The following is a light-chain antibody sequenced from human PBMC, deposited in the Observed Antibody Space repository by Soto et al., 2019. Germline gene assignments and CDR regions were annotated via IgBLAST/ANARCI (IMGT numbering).Light chain of an antibody. CDR3: SSYTSSSTLLYV. CDR1: SSDVGGYNY. Sequence: QSALTQPASVSGSPGQSITISFTGTSSDVGGYNYVSWYQQHPGKAPKLMLYDVSNRPSGVSNRFSGSKSGNTASLTISGLQAEDEADYYCSSYTSSSTLLYVFGTGTKLTVL. CDR2: DVS. J-gene: IGLJ1*01. V-gene: IGLV2-14*01.